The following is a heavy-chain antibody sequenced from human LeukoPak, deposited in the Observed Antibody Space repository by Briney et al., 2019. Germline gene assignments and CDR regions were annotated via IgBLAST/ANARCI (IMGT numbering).Heavy chain of an antibody. CDR2: IYPGDSDT. J-gene: IGHJ4*02. Sequence: GESLKISCKGSRYSFTSYWIGWVRQMPGKGLEWMGIIYPGDSDTRYSPSFQGQVTISADKSISTAYLQWSSLKASDTAMYYCARMWSNSYGYLVGPLDYWGQGTLVTVSS. CDR3: ARMWSNSYGYLVGPLDY. D-gene: IGHD5-18*01. V-gene: IGHV5-51*01. CDR1: RYSFTSYW.